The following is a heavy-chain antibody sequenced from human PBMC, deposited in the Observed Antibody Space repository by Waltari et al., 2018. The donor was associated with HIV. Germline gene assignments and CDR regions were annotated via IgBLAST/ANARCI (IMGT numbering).Heavy chain of an antibody. CDR2: ISHTGST. J-gene: IGHJ4*02. CDR1: GECLSDYHGEAEQSFNASP. V-gene: IGHV4-34*01. Sequence: QVQLQQCGTGVLKPSETLSRNCAVYGECLSDYHGEAEQSFNASPWNWFRQPPRKGREWIWGISHTGSTTDTPPLKSPVSISVDTSKKQFALRVHSVPAADTAYYYCARGVSPQHLWASYPDCWSQGHLVIVSS. CDR3: ARGVSPQHLWASYPDC. D-gene: IGHD3-16*02.